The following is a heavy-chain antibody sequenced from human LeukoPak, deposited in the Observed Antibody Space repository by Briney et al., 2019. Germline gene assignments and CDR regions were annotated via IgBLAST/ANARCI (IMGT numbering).Heavy chain of an antibody. J-gene: IGHJ4*02. CDR1: GITLSNYG. CDR3: AERGFVIRVILVGFHKEAYYFDF. V-gene: IGHV3-23*01. D-gene: IGHD3-22*01. CDR2: ISGSGGST. Sequence: GGSLRLSCAVSGITLSNYGMSWVRQAPGKGLEWVAGISGSGGSTNYADSVKGRFSISRDNPKNTLYLQMNSLRAEDTAGYFCAERGFVIRVILVGFHKEAYYFDFWGQGARVTVFS.